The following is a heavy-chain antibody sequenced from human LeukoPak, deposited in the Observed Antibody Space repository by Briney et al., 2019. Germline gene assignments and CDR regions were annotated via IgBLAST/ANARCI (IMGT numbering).Heavy chain of an antibody. Sequence: GGSLRLSCAASGFTVSSNYMSWVRQAPGKGLEWVSVIYSGGSTYYADSVKGRFTISRDNSKNTLYLQMNSLRAEDTAVYYCARANYDFWSGQGYYFDYWGQGTLVTVSS. J-gene: IGHJ4*02. CDR3: ARANYDFWSGQGYYFDY. CDR1: GFTVSSNY. V-gene: IGHV3-53*01. D-gene: IGHD3-3*01. CDR2: IYSGGST.